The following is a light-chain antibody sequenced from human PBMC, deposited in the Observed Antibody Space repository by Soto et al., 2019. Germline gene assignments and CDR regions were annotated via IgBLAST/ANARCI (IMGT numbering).Light chain of an antibody. CDR3: QHYNSYSEA. J-gene: IGKJ1*01. CDR1: QTISSW. V-gene: IGKV1-5*03. CDR2: KAS. Sequence: DIQMTQSPSTLSVSVGDRVTITCRASQTISSWLAWYQQKPGKAPKLLIYKASTLKSGVPSRFSGSGSGTEFTLTISSLQPDEFAHYYCQHYNSYSEAFGQGTKVELK.